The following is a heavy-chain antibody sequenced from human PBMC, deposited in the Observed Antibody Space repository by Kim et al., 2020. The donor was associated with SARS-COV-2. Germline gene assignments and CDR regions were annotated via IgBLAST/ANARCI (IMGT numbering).Heavy chain of an antibody. CDR1: GGSISSYY. CDR2: IYYSGST. CDR3: AREGSSWYMNYYYGMDV. V-gene: IGHV4-59*01. D-gene: IGHD6-13*01. J-gene: IGHJ6*01. Sequence: SETLSLTCTVSGGSISSYYWSWIRQPPGKGLEWIGYIYYSGSTNYNPSLKSRVTISVDTSKNQFSLKLSSVTAADTAVYYCAREGSSWYMNYYYGMDVWG.